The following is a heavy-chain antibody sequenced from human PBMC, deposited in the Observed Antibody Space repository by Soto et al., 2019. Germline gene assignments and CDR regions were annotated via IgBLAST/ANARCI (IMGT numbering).Heavy chain of an antibody. Sequence: SETLSLTCAVYGGSFSGYYWSWIRQPPGKGLEWSREINHSGSTNYNPSLKSRVTISIDTSKSQFSLNLNSMTAADTAVYYCAGYNWNYYFDPWGQGTQVTVSS. CDR3: AGYNWNYYFDP. CDR2: INHSGST. D-gene: IGHD1-7*01. CDR1: GGSFSGYY. J-gene: IGHJ5*02. V-gene: IGHV4-34*01.